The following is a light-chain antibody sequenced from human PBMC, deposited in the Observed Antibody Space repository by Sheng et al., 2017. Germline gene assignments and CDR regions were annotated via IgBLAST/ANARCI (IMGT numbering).Light chain of an antibody. CDR3: QQYYESPH. Sequence: DIVVTQSPDSLALSLGERATINCKSSQSIVDTSNNKKYLAWYQQKPGQPPKLLIYWASTRESGVPDRFSGSGSGTDFTLTISSLQAEDVAVYYCQQYYESPHFGGGTKVE. CDR2: WAS. J-gene: IGKJ4*01. V-gene: IGKV4-1*01. CDR1: QSIVDTSNNKKY.